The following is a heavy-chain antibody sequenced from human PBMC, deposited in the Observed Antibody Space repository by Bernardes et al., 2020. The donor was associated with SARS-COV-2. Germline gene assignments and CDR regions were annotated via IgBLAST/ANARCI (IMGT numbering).Heavy chain of an antibody. V-gene: IGHV1-69*13. D-gene: IGHD3-3*01. CDR3: ARDQGITIFGVVRSVFNGMDV. Sequence: SVKVSCKASGGTFSSYAISWVRQAPGQGLEWMGGIIPIFGTANYAQKFQGRVTITADESTSTAYMELSSLRSEDTAVYYCARDQGITIFGVVRSVFNGMDVWGQGTTVTVSS. J-gene: IGHJ6*02. CDR2: IIPIFGTA. CDR1: GGTFSSYA.